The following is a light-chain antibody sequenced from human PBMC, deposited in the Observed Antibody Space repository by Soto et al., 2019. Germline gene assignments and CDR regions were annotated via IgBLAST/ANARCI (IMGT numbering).Light chain of an antibody. CDR2: SDN. V-gene: IGLV1-47*02. Sequence: QSVLTHPPSASGSPGQRVNISCSGSSSNIGSNYVFWYQHLPGMAPKLLIYSDNQRHSGVPDRFSGSKSGTSASLAISGLRSEDEADYYCAAWDDTLSGYVFGTGSKVTVL. CDR3: AAWDDTLSGYV. J-gene: IGLJ1*01. CDR1: SSNIGSNY.